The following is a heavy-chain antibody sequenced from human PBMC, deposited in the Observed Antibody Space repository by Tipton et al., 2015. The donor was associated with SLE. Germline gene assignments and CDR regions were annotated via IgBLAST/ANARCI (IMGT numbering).Heavy chain of an antibody. J-gene: IGHJ3*02. Sequence: TLSLTCTVSGGSISSHYWSWIRQPPGKGLEWIGYIYYSGSTNYNPSLKRRVTISVDTSKNQFSLKLSSVTAADTAVYYCARDLKDGYNPCDAFDIWGQGTMVTVSS. V-gene: IGHV4-59*11. D-gene: IGHD5-24*01. CDR1: GGSISSHY. CDR2: IYYSGST. CDR3: ARDLKDGYNPCDAFDI.